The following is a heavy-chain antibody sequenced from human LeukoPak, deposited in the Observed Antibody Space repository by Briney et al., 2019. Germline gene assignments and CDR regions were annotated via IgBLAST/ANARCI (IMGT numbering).Heavy chain of an antibody. D-gene: IGHD3-10*01. J-gene: IGHJ6*04. Sequence: SETLSLTCAVYGGSFSGYYWSWIRQPPGKGLEWIGEINHSGSTNYNPSLKSRATISVDTSKNQFSLKLSSVTAADTAVYYCASLLVRGVKRYYGMDVWGKGTTVTVSS. CDR2: INHSGST. CDR1: GGSFSGYY. CDR3: ASLLVRGVKRYYGMDV. V-gene: IGHV4-34*01.